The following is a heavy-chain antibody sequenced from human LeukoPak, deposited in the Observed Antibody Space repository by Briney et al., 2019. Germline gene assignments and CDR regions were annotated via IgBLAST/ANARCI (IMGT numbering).Heavy chain of an antibody. CDR3: AKATYYDFWSGYYSFDY. CDR1: GFTFSSYA. D-gene: IGHD3-3*01. J-gene: IGHJ4*02. V-gene: IGHV3-23*01. CDR2: ISGSGGST. Sequence: GSLRLSCAASGFTFSSYAMSWVRQAPGKGLEWGSAISGSGGSTYYADSVKGRFTISRDNSKNTLYLQMNSLRAEDTAVYYCAKATYYDFWSGYYSFDYWGQGTLVTVSS.